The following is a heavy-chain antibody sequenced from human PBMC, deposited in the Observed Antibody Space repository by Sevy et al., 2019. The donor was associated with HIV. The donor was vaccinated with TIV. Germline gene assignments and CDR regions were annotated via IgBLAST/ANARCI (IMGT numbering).Heavy chain of an antibody. Sequence: SETLSLTCTVSGGSISSYYWSWIRQPPGKGLEWIGSIYYSGSTNYNPSLKSRVTISVDTSKNQFSLKLSSVTAADTAVYYCASHHIRYFDWLLSDPLDYFDYWGQGTLVTVSS. CDR3: ASHHIRYFDWLLSDPLDYFDY. CDR1: GGSISSYY. V-gene: IGHV4-59*01. D-gene: IGHD3-9*01. J-gene: IGHJ4*02. CDR2: IYYSGST.